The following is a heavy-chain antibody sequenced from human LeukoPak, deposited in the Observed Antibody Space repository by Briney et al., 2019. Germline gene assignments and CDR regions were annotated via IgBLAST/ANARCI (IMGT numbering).Heavy chain of an antibody. D-gene: IGHD1-26*01. CDR2: IYYSGST. V-gene: IGHV4-59*01. CDR1: GGSISSYY. CDR3: ARVRGRIVDYYYYYMDV. J-gene: IGHJ6*03. Sequence: PSETLSLTCTVSGGSISSYYWSWIRQPPGKGLEWIGYIYYSGSTNYNPSLKSRVTISVDTSKNQFSLKLSSVTAADTAVYYCARVRGRIVDYYYYYMDVWGKGTTVTVSS.